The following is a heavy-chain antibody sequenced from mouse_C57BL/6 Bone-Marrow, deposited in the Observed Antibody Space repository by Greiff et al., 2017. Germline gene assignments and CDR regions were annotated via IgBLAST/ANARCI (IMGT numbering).Heavy chain of an antibody. V-gene: IGHV1-82*01. J-gene: IGHJ4*01. CDR1: GYAFSSSW. CDR2: IYPGDGDT. CDR3: ARALRLRMDY. Sequence: VQLQQSGPELVKPGASVKISCKASGYAFSSSWMNWVKQRPGKGLEWIGRIYPGDGDTNYNGKFKGKATLTADKSSSTAYMQLSSLTSEDSAVYFCARALRLRMDYWGQGTSVTVSS. D-gene: IGHD3-2*02.